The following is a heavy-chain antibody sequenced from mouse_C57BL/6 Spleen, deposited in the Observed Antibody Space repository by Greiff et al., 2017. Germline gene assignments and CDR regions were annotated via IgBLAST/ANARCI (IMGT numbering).Heavy chain of an antibody. CDR3: ARRDYDYAAWFAY. CDR1: GYSFTGYY. J-gene: IGHJ3*01. D-gene: IGHD2-4*01. Sequence: VQLQQSGPELVKPGASVKISCKASGYSFTGYYMNWVKQSPEKSLEWIGEINPSTGGTTYNQKFKAKATLTVDKSSSTAYMQLRSLTSEDSAVYYCARRDYDYAAWFAYWGQGTLVTVSA. V-gene: IGHV1-42*01. CDR2: INPSTGGT.